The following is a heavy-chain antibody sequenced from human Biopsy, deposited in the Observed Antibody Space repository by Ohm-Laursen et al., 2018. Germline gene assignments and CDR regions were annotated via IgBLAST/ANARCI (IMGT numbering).Heavy chain of an antibody. V-gene: IGHV1-24*01. CDR1: GYTLTELS. CDR2: SAYNNNDT. D-gene: IGHD1-26*01. Sequence: GASVKVSCKVSGYTLTELSMHWVRQAPGKGLEWMGWISAYNNNDTNYAQNFQDRVTLTADTSTNIAYIELRSLRPDDTAIYYCARSMLGASTGDDAFDVWGQGTFVIVSS. CDR3: ARSMLGASTGDDAFDV. J-gene: IGHJ3*01.